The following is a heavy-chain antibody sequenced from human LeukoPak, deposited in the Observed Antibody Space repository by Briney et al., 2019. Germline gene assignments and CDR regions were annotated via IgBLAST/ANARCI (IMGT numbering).Heavy chain of an antibody. CDR3: ARLVAAGLDY. J-gene: IGHJ4*02. CDR2: IIPIFGTA. D-gene: IGHD6-13*01. V-gene: IGHV1-69*13. Sequence: SVKVSCKASGGTFSSYAISWVRQAPGQGLEWMGGIIPIFGTANYAQKFQGRVTITADESTSTAYMELSSLRSDDTAVYYCARLVAAGLDYWGQGTLVTVSS. CDR1: GGTFSSYA.